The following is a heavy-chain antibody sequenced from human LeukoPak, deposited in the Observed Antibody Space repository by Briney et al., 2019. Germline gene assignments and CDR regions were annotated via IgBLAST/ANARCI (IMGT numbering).Heavy chain of an antibody. CDR1: GGSISSSSYY. V-gene: IGHV4-39*07. CDR2: IYYSGST. CDR3: ASKPRYCSSTSCYAFAFDI. J-gene: IGHJ3*02. Sequence: PSETLSLTCTVSGGSISSSSYYWGWTRQPPGKGLEWIGSIYYSGSTYYNPSLKSRVTISVDTSKNQFSLKLSSVTAADTAVYYCASKPRYCSSTSCYAFAFDIWGQGTMVTVSS. D-gene: IGHD2-2*01.